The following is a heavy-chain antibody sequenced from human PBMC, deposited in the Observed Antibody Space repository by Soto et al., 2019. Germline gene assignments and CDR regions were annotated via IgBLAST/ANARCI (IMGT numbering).Heavy chain of an antibody. CDR2: TTSDGSKK. CDR3: ASAAGNDSGDYFSGGEFDY. V-gene: IGHV3-33*01. CDR1: GFTFSRYG. Sequence: QVQLVESGGGVVQPGGSLRLSCAASGFTFSRYGMHWVRQAPGKGLEWVADTTSDGSKKLYADSVKGRFTLTRDNSKNKVLLKMKRQRAEATAVACCASAAGNDSGDYFSGGEFDYWGQGTLVTVSS. J-gene: IGHJ4*02. D-gene: IGHD4-17*01.